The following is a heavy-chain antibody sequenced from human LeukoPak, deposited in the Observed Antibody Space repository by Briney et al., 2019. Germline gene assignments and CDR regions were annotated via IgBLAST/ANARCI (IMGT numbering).Heavy chain of an antibody. V-gene: IGHV5-51*01. Sequence: PGESLKISCKGSGYSFTSYWIGWVRQMPGKGLAWMGIIYPGDSDTRYSPSFQGQVTISADKSISTAYLQWSSLKASDTSMYYCARRITMIVVVDSSLAFDIWGQGTMVTASS. J-gene: IGHJ3*02. CDR2: IYPGDSDT. D-gene: IGHD3-22*01. CDR3: ARRITMIVVVDSSLAFDI. CDR1: GYSFTSYW.